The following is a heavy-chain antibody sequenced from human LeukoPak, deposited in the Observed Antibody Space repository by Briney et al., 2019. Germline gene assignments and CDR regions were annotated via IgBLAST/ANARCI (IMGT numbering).Heavy chain of an antibody. CDR3: ARLLRFLEWSIWGAFDI. D-gene: IGHD3-3*01. J-gene: IGHJ3*02. V-gene: IGHV3-7*01. CDR2: IKQDGREK. CDR1: GFTFSSYW. Sequence: GGSLRLSCAASGFTFSSYWMSWVRQAPGKGLEWVANIKQDGREKHYVDSVKGRFTISRDNAKNSLYLQMNSLRAEDTAVYYCARLLRFLEWSIWGAFDIWGQGTMVTVSS.